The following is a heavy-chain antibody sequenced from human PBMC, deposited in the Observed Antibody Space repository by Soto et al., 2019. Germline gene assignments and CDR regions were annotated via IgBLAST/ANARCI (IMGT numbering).Heavy chain of an antibody. CDR1: GFTFSNAW. CDR2: IKSKTDGGTT. Sequence: GGSLRLSCAASGFTFSNAWMNWVRQAPGKGLEWVGRIKSKTDGGTTDYAAPVKGRFTISRDDSKNTLYLQMNSLKTEDTAVYYCTPHGPPSDYGIGVGWFDPWGQGTLVTVSS. CDR3: TPHGPPSDYGIGVGWFDP. V-gene: IGHV3-15*07. J-gene: IGHJ5*02. D-gene: IGHD3-16*01.